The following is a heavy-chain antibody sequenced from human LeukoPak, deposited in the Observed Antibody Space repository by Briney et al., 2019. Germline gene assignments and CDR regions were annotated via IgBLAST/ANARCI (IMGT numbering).Heavy chain of an antibody. J-gene: IGHJ4*02. D-gene: IGHD2-15*01. CDR2: IKQDGSEK. CDR1: GFTFSSYW. Sequence: GGSLRLSCAASGFTFSSYWMSWVRQAPGKGLEWVANIKQDGSEKYYVDSVKGRFTISRDNAKNSLYLQMNSLRAEDTAVYYCARVPDIVVVVAATCYFDYWGQGTLVTVSS. V-gene: IGHV3-7*01. CDR3: ARVPDIVVVVAATCYFDY.